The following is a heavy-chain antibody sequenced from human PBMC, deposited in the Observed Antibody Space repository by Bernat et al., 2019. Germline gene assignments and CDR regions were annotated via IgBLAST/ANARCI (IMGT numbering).Heavy chain of an antibody. CDR3: VRLDWVTPAY. Sequence: EVQLVESGGGLVQPGGSLRLSCAASGFTLSVYWINWVRQAPGKGLEWVASINQDGSEKYYVDSVKGRFASSKDNTRNSADLQMKGLRAEDAAVYCCVRLDWVTPAYWGQGALVTVPS. V-gene: IGHV3-7*03. CDR1: GFTLSVYW. CDR2: INQDGSEK. D-gene: IGHD2-21*02. J-gene: IGHJ4*02.